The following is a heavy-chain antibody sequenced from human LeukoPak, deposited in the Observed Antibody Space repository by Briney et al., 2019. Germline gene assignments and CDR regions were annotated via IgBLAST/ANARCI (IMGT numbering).Heavy chain of an antibody. CDR1: GYSFSAHG. J-gene: IGHJ4*02. V-gene: IGHV3-33*01. Sequence: GGSLRLSCFASGYSFSAHGMHWVRQAPGKGLEWVGVIWNDGSKRDYADSVKGRFTISRDNAKNSLHLQMNSLRDEDTAVYYCARPDTAKYGKEVDYWGQGTLVTVSS. CDR3: ARPDTAKYGKEVDY. D-gene: IGHD5-18*01. CDR2: IWNDGSKR.